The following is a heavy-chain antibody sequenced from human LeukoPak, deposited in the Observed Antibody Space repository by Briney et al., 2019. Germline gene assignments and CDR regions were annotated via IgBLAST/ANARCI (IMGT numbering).Heavy chain of an antibody. Sequence: GGSLRLSCAASGFTFSNYAMSWVRQAPGKGLEWVSAISGSGGSTYYADSVKGRFTISRDNSRDTLYLQMNSLRAEDTAVYYCAKGYYDYVWGSYYFDYWGQGTLVTVSS. J-gene: IGHJ4*02. V-gene: IGHV3-23*01. D-gene: IGHD3-16*01. CDR2: ISGSGGST. CDR3: AKGYYDYVWGSYYFDY. CDR1: GFTFSNYA.